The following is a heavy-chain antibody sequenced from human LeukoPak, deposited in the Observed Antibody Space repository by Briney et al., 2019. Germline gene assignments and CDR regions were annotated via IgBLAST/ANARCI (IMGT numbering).Heavy chain of an antibody. Sequence: TSETLSLTCTVSGGSISSYYWSWIRQPPGKGLEWIGYIYYSGSTNYNPSLKSRVTISVDTSKNQFSLKLSSVTAADTAVYYCARATTIRWWFDPWGQGTLVTVSS. CDR1: GGSISSYY. CDR3: ARATTIRWWFDP. J-gene: IGHJ5*02. CDR2: IYYSGST. V-gene: IGHV4-59*01. D-gene: IGHD5-12*01.